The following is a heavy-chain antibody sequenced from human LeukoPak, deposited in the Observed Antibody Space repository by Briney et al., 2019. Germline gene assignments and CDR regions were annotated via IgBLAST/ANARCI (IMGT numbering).Heavy chain of an antibody. Sequence: GGSLRLSCAASGFTFSSSGMHWVRQAPGKGLEWVAVISYDGSNKYYADSVKGRFTFSRDNSKNTLYLQMNSLRAEDTAVYYCAREIVPAAPAYNWFDPWGQGTLVTVTS. J-gene: IGHJ5*02. V-gene: IGHV3-30*03. D-gene: IGHD2-2*01. CDR3: AREIVPAAPAYNWFDP. CDR2: ISYDGSNK. CDR1: GFTFSSSG.